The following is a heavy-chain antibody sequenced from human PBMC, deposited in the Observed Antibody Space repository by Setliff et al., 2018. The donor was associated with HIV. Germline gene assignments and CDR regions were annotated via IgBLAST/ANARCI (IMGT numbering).Heavy chain of an antibody. CDR3: ARLGGGCGGDCYYAFDI. J-gene: IGHJ3*02. Sequence: SETLSLTCTVSGGSISSSSYYWGWIRQPPGQGLEWIGSIYYSGTTYYNPSLTSRVTISVNTSENQFSLTLSAVTAADTAVYYCARLGGGCGGDCYYAFDIWGQGTRVT. CDR2: IYYSGTT. CDR1: GGSISSSSYY. V-gene: IGHV4-39*01. D-gene: IGHD2-21*02.